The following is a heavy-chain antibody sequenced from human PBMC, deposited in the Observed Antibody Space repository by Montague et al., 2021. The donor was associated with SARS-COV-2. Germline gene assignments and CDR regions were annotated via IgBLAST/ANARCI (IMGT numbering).Heavy chain of an antibody. J-gene: IGHJ5*02. CDR1: GFTFSSYD. CDR2: VGTAGDT. Sequence: SLRLSCAASGFTFSSYDMHWVRQATGKGLEWVSAVGTAGDTYYLGSVKGRFTISRENAKNSLYLQMNSLRAGDTAVYYCARGYYDSSGYFNWFDPWGQGTLVTVSS. V-gene: IGHV3-13*01. D-gene: IGHD3-22*01. CDR3: ARGYYDSSGYFNWFDP.